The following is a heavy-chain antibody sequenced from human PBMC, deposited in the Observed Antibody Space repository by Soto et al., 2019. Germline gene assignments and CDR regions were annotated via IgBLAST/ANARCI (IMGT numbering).Heavy chain of an antibody. CDR3: AREDRDRETGLVPAAIDGMDV. J-gene: IGHJ6*02. V-gene: IGHV1-69*08. CDR1: GGTFSRYS. D-gene: IGHD2-2*01. CDR2: IIPIFGIA. Sequence: QVQLVQSGAEVKKPGSSVKVSCKASGGTFSRYSITWVRQAPGHGLEWIGRIIPIFGIASYAQKFQGRVTITADESTSTDYMELSSLRSGDTAVYYCAREDRDRETGLVPAAIDGMDVWGQGTTVTVSS.